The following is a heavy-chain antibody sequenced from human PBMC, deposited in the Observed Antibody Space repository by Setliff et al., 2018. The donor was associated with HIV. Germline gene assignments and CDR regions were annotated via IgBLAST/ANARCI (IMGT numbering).Heavy chain of an antibody. D-gene: IGHD3-10*01. CDR1: GGSISSHY. V-gene: IGHV4-59*11. CDR2: IYETGYT. J-gene: IGHJ4*02. Sequence: SETLSLTCTVSGGSISSHYWSWIRQPPGKGLEWIGSIYETGYTYYNPSLKSRVIISLDTSKNHLSLKLRSVTAADTAVYYCAREGADSGSGSCDYWGQGTLVTVSS. CDR3: AREGADSGSGSCDY.